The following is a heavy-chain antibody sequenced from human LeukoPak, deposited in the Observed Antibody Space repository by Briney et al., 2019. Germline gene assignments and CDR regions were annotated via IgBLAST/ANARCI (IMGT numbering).Heavy chain of an antibody. J-gene: IGHJ3*02. D-gene: IGHD6-13*01. CDR1: GFTVSSNY. V-gene: IGHV3-53*01. CDR2: IYSGGST. CDR3: AKGGRSSGWYGVFDI. Sequence: GGSLRLSCAASGFTVSSNYMSWVRQAPGKGLEWVSVIYSGGSTYYADSVKGRFTISRDNSKNTLYLQMNSLRAEDTAVYYCAKGGRSSGWYGVFDIWGQGTMVTVSS.